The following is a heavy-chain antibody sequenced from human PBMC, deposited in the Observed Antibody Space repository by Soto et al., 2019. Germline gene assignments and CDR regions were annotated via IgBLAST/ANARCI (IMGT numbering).Heavy chain of an antibody. CDR3: AIPTDNSQG. CDR1: GFTFSSYG. Sequence: QVQLVESGGGVVQPGRSLRLSCAASGFTFSSYGMHWVRQAPGKGLEWVAVISYDGSNKYYADSVKGRFTISRGNSKNTLYLQMNSLRAEDTAVYYCAIPTDNSQGWGQGTLVTVSS. CDR2: ISYDGSNK. D-gene: IGHD1-20*01. V-gene: IGHV3-30*03. J-gene: IGHJ4*02.